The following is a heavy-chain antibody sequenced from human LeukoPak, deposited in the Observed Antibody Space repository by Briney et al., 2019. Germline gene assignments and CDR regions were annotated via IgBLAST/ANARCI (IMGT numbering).Heavy chain of an antibody. D-gene: IGHD5-18*01. CDR2: INPNSGGT. Sequence: ASVKVSCKASGYTFTGYYMHWVRQAPGQGLEWMGRINPNSGGTNYAQKFQGRGTMTRDTPISTAYMELSRLRSDGTAVYYCARVLDTAEGTYWGQGTLVTVSS. V-gene: IGHV1-2*06. CDR1: GYTFTGYY. CDR3: ARVLDTAEGTY. J-gene: IGHJ4*02.